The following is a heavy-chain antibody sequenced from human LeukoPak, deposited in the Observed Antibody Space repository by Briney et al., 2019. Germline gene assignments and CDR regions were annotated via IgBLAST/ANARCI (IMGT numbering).Heavy chain of an antibody. J-gene: IGHJ3*02. CDR2: KYYSGSA. D-gene: IGHD2-2*01. V-gene: IGHV4-31*03. CDR3: ATPYCSSISCLDVFDM. Sequence: SQTLSRTCNVSGVSVSDGRYYWTWIRQHPGKGLEWIGYKYYSGSAKYNPSLKSRLTISIDTSKNQFSLHLSSVTAADTATYYCATPYCSSISCLDVFDMWARGTRVTVSS. CDR1: GVSVSDGRYY.